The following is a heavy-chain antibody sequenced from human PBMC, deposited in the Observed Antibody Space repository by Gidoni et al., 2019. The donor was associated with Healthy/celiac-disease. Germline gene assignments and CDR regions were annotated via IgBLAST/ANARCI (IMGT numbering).Heavy chain of an antibody. Sequence: QVQLVQSGAEVKKPGASVKVSCKASGYTFTGYYMHWVRQAPGQGLGWMGWINPNSGGTNDAQKFQGRVTMTRDTSISTAYMELSRLRSDDTAVYYCARDPYADIVVVPAAIPDAFDIWGQGTMVTVSS. D-gene: IGHD2-2*01. V-gene: IGHV1-2*02. J-gene: IGHJ3*02. CDR2: INPNSGGT. CDR3: ARDPYADIVVVPAAIPDAFDI. CDR1: GYTFTGYY.